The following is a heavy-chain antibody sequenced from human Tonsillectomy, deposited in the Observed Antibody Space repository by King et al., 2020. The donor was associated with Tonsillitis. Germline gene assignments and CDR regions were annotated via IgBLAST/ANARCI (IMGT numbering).Heavy chain of an antibody. CDR3: ARDADPSTYYYDSSCYSHFAFDI. CDR2: ISAHSGDT. D-gene: IGHD3-22*01. CDR1: DYTFTNYG. V-gene: IGHV1-18*04. Sequence: VQLVESGAEVKKPGASVKVSCKAYDYTFTNYGISWVRQAPGQGLEWMGWISAHSGDTNYAQKLQGRVTMTTDTYTSTAYMELRSLRSDDTALYYCARDADPSTYYYDSSCYSHFAFDIWGQGTIVTVSS. J-gene: IGHJ3*02.